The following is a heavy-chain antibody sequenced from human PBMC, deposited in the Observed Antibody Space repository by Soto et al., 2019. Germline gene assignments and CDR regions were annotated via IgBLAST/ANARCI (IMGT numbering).Heavy chain of an antibody. J-gene: IGHJ3*02. CDR2: INPNSGGT. V-gene: IGHV1-2*04. CDR3: ARYPSIAARPVI. Sequence: ASVKVSCKASGYTFTGYYMHWVRQAPGQGLEWMGWINPNSGGTNYAQKFQGWVTITTDTSISTAYMELSSLRSEDTAVYYCARYPSIAARPVIWGQGTMVTVSS. D-gene: IGHD6-6*01. CDR1: GYTFTGYY.